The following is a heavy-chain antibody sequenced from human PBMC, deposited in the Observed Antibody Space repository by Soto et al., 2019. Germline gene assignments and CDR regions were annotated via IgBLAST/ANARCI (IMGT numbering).Heavy chain of an antibody. V-gene: IGHV3-7*01. D-gene: IGHD2-8*02. Sequence: EVQLVDSGGALVQPGGSLRLSCEVSGFTFSNYWMSWVRQAPGKGLEWVANIKQDGIEKKYVDSVKGRFTISRDNAKNSLYLQMNSLRVEDTAVYYCARGRYCTGGNCYFDYWGQGTLVTVSS. J-gene: IGHJ4*02. CDR2: IKQDGIEK. CDR1: GFTFSNYW. CDR3: ARGRYCTGGNCYFDY.